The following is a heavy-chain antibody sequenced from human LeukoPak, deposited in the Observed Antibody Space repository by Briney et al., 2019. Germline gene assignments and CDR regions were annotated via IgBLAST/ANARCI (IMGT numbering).Heavy chain of an antibody. Sequence: GASVKVSCKASGYTFTSYYVHWVRQAPGQGLEWMGIINPSGGSTTYAQKFQGKFTMTRDTSTSTVYMELSSLRSEDTAVYYCARDPYSSGFPVGFWFDPWGQGTLVTVSS. CDR3: ARDPYSSGFPVGFWFDP. CDR2: INPSGGST. CDR1: GYTFTSYY. J-gene: IGHJ5*02. D-gene: IGHD3-3*01. V-gene: IGHV1-46*01.